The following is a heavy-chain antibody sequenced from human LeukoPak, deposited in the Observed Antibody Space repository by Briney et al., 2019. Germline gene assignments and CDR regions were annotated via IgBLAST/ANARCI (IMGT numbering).Heavy chain of an antibody. V-gene: IGHV3-23*01. J-gene: IGHJ4*02. CDR3: TTDEVVTMVQREV. CDR2: ISPSGGDT. Sequence: PGGSLRLSCAASGFTFSSYAMTWVRQAPGEGLEWVSTISPSGGDTYYADSVQGRFSISRDDSKNTLYLQMNSLKTEDTAVYYCTTDEVVTMVQREVRGQGTLVTVSS. CDR1: GFTFSSYA. D-gene: IGHD3-10*01.